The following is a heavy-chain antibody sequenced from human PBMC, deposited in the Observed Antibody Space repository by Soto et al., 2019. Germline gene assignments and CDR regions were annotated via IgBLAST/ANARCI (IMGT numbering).Heavy chain of an antibody. Sequence: SVKVSCEATGCTFSSSAISWMRQAPGQGLEWMGGIIPIFGTAKYAQKFQGRVTIPADESTSTAYMDLSSLRSEDTAAYDSARGAAYGHGFDYWGQGDLVTVSS. V-gene: IGHV1-69*13. CDR1: GCTFSSSA. CDR3: ARGAAYGHGFDY. J-gene: IGHJ4*02. CDR2: IIPIFGTA. D-gene: IGHD4-17*01.